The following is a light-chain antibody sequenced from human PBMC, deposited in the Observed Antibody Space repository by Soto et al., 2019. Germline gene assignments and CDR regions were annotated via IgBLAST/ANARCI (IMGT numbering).Light chain of an antibody. Sequence: DIQMTQSPSTLSASVGDRVTITCRASQSISTWLAWYQQKPGKAPKLLIYKASNLEGGVPSRFSGSGSGTEFTSTISGLQPDDFATSYCQQYNAYPLTFGGGTTVEIK. V-gene: IGKV1-5*03. CDR3: QQYNAYPLT. J-gene: IGKJ4*01. CDR1: QSISTW. CDR2: KAS.